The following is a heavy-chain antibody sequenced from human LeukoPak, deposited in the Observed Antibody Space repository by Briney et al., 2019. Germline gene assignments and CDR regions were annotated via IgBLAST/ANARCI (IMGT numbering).Heavy chain of an antibody. D-gene: IGHD3-3*01. CDR3: ARGHFRITIFGVVKPLAFNWFDP. CDR1: GGSFSGYY. J-gene: IGHJ5*02. Sequence: KPSETLSLTCAVYGGSFSGYYWSWIRQPPGKGLEWIGEINHSGSTNYNPSLKSRVTTSVDTSKNQFSLKLSSVTAADTAVYYCARGHFRITIFGVVKPLAFNWFDPWGQGTLVTVSS. CDR2: INHSGST. V-gene: IGHV4-34*01.